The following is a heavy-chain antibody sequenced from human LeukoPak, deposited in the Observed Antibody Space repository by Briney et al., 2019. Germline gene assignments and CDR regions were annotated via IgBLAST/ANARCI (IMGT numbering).Heavy chain of an antibody. D-gene: IGHD3-22*01. CDR1: GYTFTSYG. CDR2: ISAYNGNT. Sequence: ASVKVSCKASGYTFTSYGISWVRQAPGQGLEWMGWISAYNGNTNYAQKLQGRVTMTTDTSTSTAYMELRSLRSGDTAVYYCARDQEAYYYDSSGSIRGYYFDYWGQGTLVTVSS. J-gene: IGHJ4*02. CDR3: ARDQEAYYYDSSGSIRGYYFDY. V-gene: IGHV1-18*01.